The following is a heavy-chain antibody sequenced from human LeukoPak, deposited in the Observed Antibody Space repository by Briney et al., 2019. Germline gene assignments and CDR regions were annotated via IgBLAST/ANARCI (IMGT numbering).Heavy chain of an antibody. CDR3: ARGASSYYDSSDYFDY. CDR1: GYTFTSHG. D-gene: IGHD3-22*01. CDR2: ISVYNCNT. V-gene: IGHV1-18*01. Sequence: GASVKVSCKASGYTFTSHGISWVRQAPGQGPEWMGWISVYNCNTNYAQKLQGRVTMTTDTSTSTAYMELRSLSSDDTAVYYCARGASSYYDSSDYFDYWGQGTLVTVSS. J-gene: IGHJ4*02.